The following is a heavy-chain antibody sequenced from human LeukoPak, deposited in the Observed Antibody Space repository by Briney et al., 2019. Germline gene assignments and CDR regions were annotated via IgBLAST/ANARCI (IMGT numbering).Heavy chain of an antibody. CDR3: AKGRRVATPPDY. CDR1: GFTFDDYA. D-gene: IGHD5-12*01. J-gene: IGHJ4*02. CDR2: ISWNSGSI. Sequence: GGSLRLSCAASGFTFDDYAMHWVRQAPGKGLEWVSGISWNSGSIGYADSVKGRFTISRDNAKNSLYLQVNSLRAEDTALYYCAKGRRVATPPDYWGQGTLVTVSS. V-gene: IGHV3-9*01.